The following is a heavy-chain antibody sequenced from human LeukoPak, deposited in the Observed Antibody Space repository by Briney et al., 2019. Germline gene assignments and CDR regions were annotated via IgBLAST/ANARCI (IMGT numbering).Heavy chain of an antibody. CDR2: IHYSGST. Sequence: SETLSLTCTVSGGSISSYYWSWIRQPPKEGLEWIGYIHYSGSTNYNPSLNSRVSISVDTSKNQFSLRLTSVTAADTAVYYCARHSRTYYDFDYWGQGTLVTVSS. V-gene: IGHV4-59*08. CDR1: GGSISSYY. D-gene: IGHD1-26*01. CDR3: ARHSRTYYDFDY. J-gene: IGHJ4*02.